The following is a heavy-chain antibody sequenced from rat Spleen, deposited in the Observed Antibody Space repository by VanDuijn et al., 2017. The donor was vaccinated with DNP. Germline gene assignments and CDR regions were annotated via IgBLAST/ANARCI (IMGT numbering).Heavy chain of an antibody. Sequence: EVQLVESGGGLVQPGRSMKLSCAASGFTFSNFGMTWVRQAPGKGLEWIASISTDGDTTYYPDSVKGRFTISRDNAKSTLYLQMYSLRSEDMATYYCVRWDYGIYGFDYWGQATLVTVSS. J-gene: IGHJ3*01. CDR3: VRWDYGIYGFDY. CDR1: GFTFSNFG. CDR2: ISTDGDTT. D-gene: IGHD1-11*01. V-gene: IGHV5-46*01.